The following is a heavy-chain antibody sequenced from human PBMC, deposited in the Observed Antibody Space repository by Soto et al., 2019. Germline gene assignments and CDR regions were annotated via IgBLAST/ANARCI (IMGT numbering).Heavy chain of an antibody. CDR2: IYYSGST. CDR1: GGSISSSSYY. J-gene: IGHJ6*02. V-gene: IGHV4-39*01. CDR3: ARLVRDTAMVTTGDYYYSCMDV. Sequence: TLSLTCTVSGGSISSSSYYWGWIRQPPGKGLEWIGSIYYSGSTYYNPSLKSRVTISVDTSKNQFSLKLSSVTAADTAVYYCARLVRDTAMVTTGDYYYSCMDVWGQGTTVTVSS. D-gene: IGHD5-18*01.